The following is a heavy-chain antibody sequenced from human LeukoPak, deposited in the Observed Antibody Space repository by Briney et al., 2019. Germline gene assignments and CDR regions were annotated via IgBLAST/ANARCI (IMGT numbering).Heavy chain of an antibody. D-gene: IGHD2-2*01. J-gene: IGHJ6*03. CDR1: GGSISSYY. Sequence: PSETLSLTCTVSGGSISSYYWSWIRQPPGKGLEWIGYIYYIGSTNYNPSLKSRVTISVDTSKNQFSLKLSSVTAADTAVYYCARVTSYQLLSDYYYYYMDVWGKGTTVTVSS. CDR3: ARVTSYQLLSDYYYYYMDV. V-gene: IGHV4-59*01. CDR2: IYYIGST.